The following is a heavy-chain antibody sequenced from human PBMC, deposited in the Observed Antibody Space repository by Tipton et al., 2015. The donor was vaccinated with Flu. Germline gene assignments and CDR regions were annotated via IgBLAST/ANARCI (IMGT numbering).Heavy chain of an antibody. Sequence: GSLRLSCAASGFAFDDYAMSWVRQAPGKGLEWVSGLNWNGGNSGYVDSVKGRFTISRDNAKNSLYLQMNSLRAEDTALYYCARRGAAITHYFDYWGQGTLVTVSS. CDR2: LNWNGGNS. D-gene: IGHD3-16*01. CDR3: ARRGAAITHYFDY. CDR1: GFAFDDYA. J-gene: IGHJ4*02. V-gene: IGHV3-20*04.